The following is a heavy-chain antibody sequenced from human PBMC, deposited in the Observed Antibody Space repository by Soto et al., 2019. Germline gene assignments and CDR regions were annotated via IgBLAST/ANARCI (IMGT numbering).Heavy chain of an antibody. CDR2: IKRKIDGETT. J-gene: IGHJ6*01. CDR1: GLTFSDAW. D-gene: IGHD3-10*01. V-gene: IGHV3-15*01. CDR3: VTDRGGGMDV. Sequence: LSLSCAASGLTFSDAWMTWIRQAPGKGLQCVGRIKRKIDGETTDYAAPVKGRFTISRDDSKNTLYLQMNSLKVEDTAMYYCVTDRGGGMDVWGQGTTVTVSS.